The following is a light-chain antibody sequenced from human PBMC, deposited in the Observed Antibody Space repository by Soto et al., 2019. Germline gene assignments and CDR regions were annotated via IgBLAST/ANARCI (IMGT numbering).Light chain of an antibody. V-gene: IGLV2-14*01. CDR1: SSDVGGYNY. CDR3: SSYRSSSTYV. Sequence: QSALTQPASVSGSPGQSITISCTGTSSDVGGYNYVSWYHQHPGKAPKLMIYEVSNRPSGVSNRFSGSKSGNTASLTISGLQAEDEADYYCSSYRSSSTYVFGTGTKVTVL. CDR2: EVS. J-gene: IGLJ1*01.